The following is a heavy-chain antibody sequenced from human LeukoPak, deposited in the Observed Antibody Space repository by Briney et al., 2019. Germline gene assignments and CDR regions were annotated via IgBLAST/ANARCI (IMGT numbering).Heavy chain of an antibody. Sequence: GGSLRLSCAASGFTFSSYWMTWGRQAPGKGLEWVANIRQDGSEKNYVDSVKGRFTISRDNAKNSLYLRMNSLRVEDTAVYFCMRQNRAYFFGHWGQGTLVTVSS. J-gene: IGHJ1*01. CDR2: IRQDGSEK. V-gene: IGHV3-7*01. CDR3: MRQNRAYFFGH. CDR1: GFTFSSYW. D-gene: IGHD3-3*01.